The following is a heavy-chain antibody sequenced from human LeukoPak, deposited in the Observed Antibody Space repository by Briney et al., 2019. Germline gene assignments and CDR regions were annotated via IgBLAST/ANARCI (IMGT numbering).Heavy chain of an antibody. CDR3: AGQGAMTTRVDYFLH. CDR2: ISGSGGST. CDR1: GFTFSSYA. D-gene: IGHD1-26*01. V-gene: IGHV3-23*01. J-gene: IGHJ1*01. Sequence: GGSLRLSCAASGFTFSSYAMSWVRQAPGKGLEWVSAISGSGGSTYYADSVKGRFTISRDNSKNTLYLHMNSLRAEDTATYYCAGQGAMTTRVDYFLHWGQGTLVTVSS.